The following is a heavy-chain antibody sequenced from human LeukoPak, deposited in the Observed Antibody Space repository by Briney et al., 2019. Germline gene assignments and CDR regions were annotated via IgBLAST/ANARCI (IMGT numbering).Heavy chain of an antibody. CDR3: AKVIGRVDPFDY. CDR1: GFSFTSFA. J-gene: IGHJ4*02. D-gene: IGHD3-22*01. CDR2: ISESGVTT. Sequence: GGSLRLSCVVSGFSFTSFAMSWVRQASGKGLEWVSSISESGVTTYYADFVKGRFTISRDNSKNTVYLEVNSLRADDTAVYYCAKVIGRVDPFDYWGQGTLVTVSS. V-gene: IGHV3-23*01.